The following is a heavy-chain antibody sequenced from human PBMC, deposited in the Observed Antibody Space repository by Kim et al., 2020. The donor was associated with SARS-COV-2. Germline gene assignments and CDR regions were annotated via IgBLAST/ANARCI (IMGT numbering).Heavy chain of an antibody. D-gene: IGHD3-10*01. V-gene: IGHV1-58*02. CDR2: IVVGSSNT. CDR3: AAVRGAATGTSYYYYAMDV. J-gene: IGHJ6*02. Sequence: SVKVSCKASGFTFTSSAMQWVRQARGQRLEWIGWIVVGSSNTKYAQKFQERVTITRDMSTSTAYMELSSLGSEDTAVYYCAAVRGAATGTSYYYYAMDVWGQGTTVTVSS. CDR1: GFTFTSSA.